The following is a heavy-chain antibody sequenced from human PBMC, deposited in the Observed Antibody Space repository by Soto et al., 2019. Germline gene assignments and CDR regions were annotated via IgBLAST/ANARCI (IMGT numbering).Heavy chain of an antibody. Sequence: VASVKVSCKASGYTFTSYDIDWVRQATGQGLEWMGWMNPNSGNTGYAQKFQGRVTMTRNTSISTAYMELSSLRSEDTAVYYCARASYYDFWSGYWTSYYYGMDVWGQGTTVTVSS. CDR2: MNPNSGNT. CDR3: ARASYYDFWSGYWTSYYYGMDV. J-gene: IGHJ6*02. D-gene: IGHD3-3*01. CDR1: GYTFTSYD. V-gene: IGHV1-8*01.